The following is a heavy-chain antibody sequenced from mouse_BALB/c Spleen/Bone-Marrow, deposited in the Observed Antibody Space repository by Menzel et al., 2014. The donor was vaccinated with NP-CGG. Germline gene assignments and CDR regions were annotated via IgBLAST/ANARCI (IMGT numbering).Heavy chain of an antibody. CDR3: ATVASAHSAMDY. CDR2: LIGYSTT. CDR1: GFSLSXXX. J-gene: IGHJ4*01. D-gene: IGHD1-1*01. Sequence: QVQVKESGPDLVSPSQSLSITCTVTGFSLSXXXGXRGLRPPGRXXXGLGVLIGYSTTDYNSALKSRLTITQDNSKSQVSLKLNTLQTDDTAMYYCATVASAHSAMDYWGQGASVTVSS. V-gene: IGHV2-6-4*01.